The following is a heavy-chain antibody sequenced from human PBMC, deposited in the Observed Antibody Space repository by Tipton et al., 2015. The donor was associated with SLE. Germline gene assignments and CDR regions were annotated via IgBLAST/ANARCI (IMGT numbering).Heavy chain of an antibody. J-gene: IGHJ3*02. D-gene: IGHD6-19*01. V-gene: IGHV4-34*01. Sequence: LRLSCAVYGGSFSGYYWSWIRQPPGKGLEWIGEINHSGSTNHNPSLKSRVTISVDTSKNQFSLKLSSVTAADTAVYYCARDGIAAVAGRGAFDIWGQGTMVTVSS. CDR1: GGSFSGYY. CDR3: ARDGIAAVAGRGAFDI. CDR2: INHSGST.